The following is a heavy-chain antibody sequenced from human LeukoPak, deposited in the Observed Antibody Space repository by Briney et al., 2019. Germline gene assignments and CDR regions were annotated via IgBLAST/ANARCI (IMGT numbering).Heavy chain of an antibody. J-gene: IGHJ4*02. Sequence: SETLSLTCTVSGGSISSYYWSWIRQPAGKGLEWIGRIYTSGSTNYNPSLKSRVTMSVDTSKNQFSLKLSSVTAADTAVYYCARHYGSGTYKRLDSWGQGTLVTVSS. D-gene: IGHD3-10*01. CDR2: IYTSGST. V-gene: IGHV4-4*07. CDR3: ARHYGSGTYKRLDS. CDR1: GGSISSYY.